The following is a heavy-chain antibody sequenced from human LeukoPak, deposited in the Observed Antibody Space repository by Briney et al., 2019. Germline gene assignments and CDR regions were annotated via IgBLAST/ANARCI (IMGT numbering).Heavy chain of an antibody. V-gene: IGHV4-39*07. CDR2: IHNSGST. J-gene: IGHJ3*02. Sequence: PSETLSLTCTVSGGSISSSAYHWGWIRQPPGKGLEWIGSIHNSGSTYYNPSLKSRVTMSVDTSKNQFSLKLSSVTAADTAVYYCARDLSDFHAFDIWGQGTMITVSS. D-gene: IGHD2/OR15-2a*01. CDR3: ARDLSDFHAFDI. CDR1: GGSISSSAYH.